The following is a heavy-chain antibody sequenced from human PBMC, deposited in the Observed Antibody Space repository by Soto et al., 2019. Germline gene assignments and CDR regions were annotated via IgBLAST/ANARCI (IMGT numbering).Heavy chain of an antibody. CDR3: ATVSGSYGYYGMDV. V-gene: IGHV1-24*01. Sequence: VSCKVSGYTLTELSMHWVRQAPGKGLEWMGGFDPEDGETIYAQKFQGRVTMTEDTSTDTAYMELSSLRSEDTAVYYCATVSGSYGYYGMDVWGQGTTVTVSS. J-gene: IGHJ6*02. CDR2: FDPEDGET. CDR1: GYTLTELS. D-gene: IGHD1-26*01.